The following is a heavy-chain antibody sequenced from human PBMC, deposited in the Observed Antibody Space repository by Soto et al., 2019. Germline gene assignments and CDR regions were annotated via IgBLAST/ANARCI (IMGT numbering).Heavy chain of an antibody. V-gene: IGHV3-48*02. J-gene: IGHJ4*01. CDR1: GFTFRSYN. D-gene: IGHD3-16*01. CDR3: AIGGTIAGNTIGDY. CDR2: ISSSSSTI. Sequence: DVQLVESGGGLVQPGGSLRLSCAASGFTFRSYNMNWVRQAPGKGLDWLSYISSSSSTIYYADYVKGRFTISRDNAKNSLYLQMNSLRDDDTDMYYCAIGGTIAGNTIGDYWGQGTLVTVSS.